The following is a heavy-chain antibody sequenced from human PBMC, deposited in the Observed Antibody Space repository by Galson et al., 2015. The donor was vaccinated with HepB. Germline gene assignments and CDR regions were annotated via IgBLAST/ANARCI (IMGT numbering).Heavy chain of an antibody. CDR3: AKTQVDYDFWSGYSGAFDI. J-gene: IGHJ3*02. V-gene: IGHV3-21*04. CDR2: ISSSSSYI. CDR1: GFTFSSYS. D-gene: IGHD3-3*01. Sequence: SLRLSCAASGFTFSSYSMNWVRQAPGKGLEWVSSISSSSSYIYYADSVKGRFTISRDNAKNSLYLQMNSLRAEDTAVYYCAKTQVDYDFWSGYSGAFDIWGQGTMVTVSS.